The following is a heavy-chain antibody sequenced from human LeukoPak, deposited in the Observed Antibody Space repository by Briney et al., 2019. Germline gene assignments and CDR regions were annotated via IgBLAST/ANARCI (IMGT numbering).Heavy chain of an antibody. J-gene: IGHJ4*02. CDR1: GFTFSSYA. CDR3: AKPVYSDSSDYYG. CDR2: ISVSGGST. V-gene: IGHV3-23*01. Sequence: GGSLRLSCAASGFTFSSYAMNWVRQAPGKGLEWVSAISVSGGSTYYADSVKGRFNISRDNYKNTLYLQMNSLRAEDTAVYYCAKPVYSDSSDYYGWGQGTLVTVSS. D-gene: IGHD3-22*01.